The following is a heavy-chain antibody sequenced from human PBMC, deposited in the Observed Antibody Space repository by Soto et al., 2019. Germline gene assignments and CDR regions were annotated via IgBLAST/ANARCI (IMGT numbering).Heavy chain of an antibody. J-gene: IGHJ4*02. CDR1: GGSFSGYY. Sequence: SETLSLTCAVYGGSFSGYYWSWIRQPPGKGLEWIGEINHSGSTNYNPSLKSRVTISVDTSKNQFSLKLSSVTAADTAVYYCARGGIAVFDYWGQGTLVTVSS. V-gene: IGHV4-34*01. D-gene: IGHD6-19*01. CDR2: INHSGST. CDR3: ARGGIAVFDY.